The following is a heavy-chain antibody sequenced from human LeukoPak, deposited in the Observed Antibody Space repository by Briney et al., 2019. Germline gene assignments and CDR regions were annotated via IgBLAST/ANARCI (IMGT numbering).Heavy chain of an antibody. Sequence: GGSLRLSCAASGFIFSSYGMHWVRQAPGKGLEWVAFIRYDGSNKYYADSVKGRFTISRDNSKNTLYLQMNSLRAEDTAVYYCAKDSLHVARIAAAGTVAFDIWGQGTMVTVSS. V-gene: IGHV3-30*02. CDR3: AKDSLHVARIAAAGTVAFDI. D-gene: IGHD6-13*01. CDR1: GFIFSSYG. CDR2: IRYDGSNK. J-gene: IGHJ3*02.